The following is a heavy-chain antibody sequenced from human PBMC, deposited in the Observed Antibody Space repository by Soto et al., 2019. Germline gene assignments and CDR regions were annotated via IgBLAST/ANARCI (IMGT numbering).Heavy chain of an antibody. CDR2: TYNSGSV. Sequence: PSETLSLTCTVSAASTSRYLWSRIRQPPGKGREWIASTYNSGSVNYNPSPKGQVTMPEDTSKNQSSRSLRALAAADTAVYYCRPGDYLGPLDYWGQGTLVTVSS. CDR3: RPGDYLGPLDY. D-gene: IGHD4-17*01. CDR1: AASTSRYL. J-gene: IGHJ4*01. V-gene: IGHV4-59*01.